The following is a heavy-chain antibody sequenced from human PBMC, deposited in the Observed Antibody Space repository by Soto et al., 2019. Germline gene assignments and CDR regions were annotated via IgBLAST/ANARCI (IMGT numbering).Heavy chain of an antibody. Sequence: QVQLVQSGAEVKKPGASVKVSCKASGYTFTSYGISWVRQAPGQGLEWMGWISAYNGNTNYAQKPQCRVTMTTASSTGTAYMELRRLRSDATAVYYWARDHVRGECLWFGEVAGYFEYWGQGALVTVSS. CDR3: ARDHVRGECLWFGEVAGYFEY. D-gene: IGHD3-10*01. J-gene: IGHJ4*02. CDR1: GYTFTSYG. CDR2: ISAYNGNT. V-gene: IGHV1-18*01.